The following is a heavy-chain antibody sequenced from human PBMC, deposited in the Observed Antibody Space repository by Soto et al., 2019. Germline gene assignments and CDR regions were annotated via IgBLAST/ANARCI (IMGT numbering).Heavy chain of an antibody. CDR3: AKREGDTYGLFH. Sequence: EVQLVESGGGLVQPGGSRRLSCAACGFSFSNYWIHWVRQAPGKGLVWVSRIKTEGSSTDYAASMKGRLTISRENAKNTADLYCTRHAAEDTAVYYCAKREGDTYGLFHWGQGTLVTVSS. V-gene: IGHV3-74*01. D-gene: IGHD5-18*01. J-gene: IGHJ4*02. CDR2: IKTEGSST. CDR1: GFSFSNYW.